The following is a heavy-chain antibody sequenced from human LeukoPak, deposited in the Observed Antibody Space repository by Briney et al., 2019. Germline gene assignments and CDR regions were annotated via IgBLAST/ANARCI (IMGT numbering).Heavy chain of an antibody. CDR1: GGIFSSYA. CDR3: ARSYGDSDGWFDP. V-gene: IGHV1-18*01. Sequence: ASAKVSCKASGGIFSSYAISWVRQAPGQGLGWMGWISAYNGNTNYAQKLQGRATMTTDTSTSTAYMELRSLRSDDTAVYYCARSYGDSDGWFDPWGQGTLVTVSS. D-gene: IGHD4-17*01. CDR2: ISAYNGNT. J-gene: IGHJ5*02.